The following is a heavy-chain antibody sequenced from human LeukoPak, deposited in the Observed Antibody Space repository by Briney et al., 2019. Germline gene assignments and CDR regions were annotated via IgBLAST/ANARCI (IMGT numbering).Heavy chain of an antibody. V-gene: IGHV4-59*01. D-gene: IGHD3-10*01. J-gene: IGHJ6*03. CDR1: GGSISSYY. CDR2: IYYSGST. Sequence: PSETLSLTCTVSGGSISSYYWSWIRQPPGKGLEWIGYIYYSGSTNYNPSLKSRVTISVDTSKNQFSLKLSSVTAADTAVYYCARDKKIRKGSGSYPYYYYYMDVWGKGTTVTVSS. CDR3: ARDKKIRKGSGSYPYYYYYMDV.